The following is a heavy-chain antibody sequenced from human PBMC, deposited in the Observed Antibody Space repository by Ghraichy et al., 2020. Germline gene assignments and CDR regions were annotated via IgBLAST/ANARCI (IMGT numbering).Heavy chain of an antibody. V-gene: IGHV1-18*01. CDR2: ISAYNGDT. J-gene: IGHJ4*02. Sequence: ASVKVSCKASGYTFTSYGFTWVRQAPGPGLEWMGWISAYNGDTNYAQKLQGRVTMTTDTSTSTAYMELRSLRSDDTAVYYCARDNDYGDYGPFDYWGQGTLVTVSS. CDR1: GYTFTSYG. D-gene: IGHD4-17*01. CDR3: ARDNDYGDYGPFDY.